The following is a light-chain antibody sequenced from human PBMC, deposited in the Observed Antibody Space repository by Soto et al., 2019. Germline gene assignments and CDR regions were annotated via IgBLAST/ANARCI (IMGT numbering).Light chain of an antibody. J-gene: IGKJ2*01. CDR1: QSVKSSY. V-gene: IGKV3-20*01. CDR3: QQYGSSPYT. CDR2: GTS. Sequence: IVVKQSPGTLSLTPGERATLPCRASQSVKSSYLAWYQHKPGQAPRLLIYGTSSRATGIPDRFSGSGSGTDFTLTISRLEPEDFAVYYCQQYGSSPYTFGQGTKVDIK.